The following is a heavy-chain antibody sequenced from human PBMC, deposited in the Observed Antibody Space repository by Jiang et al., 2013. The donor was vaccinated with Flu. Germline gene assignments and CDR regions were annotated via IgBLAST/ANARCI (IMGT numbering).Heavy chain of an antibody. D-gene: IGHD2-8*01. CDR3: VRLNIEYCTNGVCSWFDP. CDR1: GGSISTPDYS. V-gene: IGHV4-30-2*01. CDR2: IYHTGST. J-gene: IGHJ5*02. Sequence: SGLVKPSETLSLTCAVSGGSISTPDYSWTWIRQPPGRALEWIAYIYHTGSTYYNPSLKSRVATSVDRSNNQFSLKLTSVTAADTAIYYCVRLNIEYCTNGVCSWFDPWGQGTLVTVSS.